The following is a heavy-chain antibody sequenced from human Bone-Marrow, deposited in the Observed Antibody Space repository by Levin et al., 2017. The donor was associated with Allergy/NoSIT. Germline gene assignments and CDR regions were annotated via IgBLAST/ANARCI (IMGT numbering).Heavy chain of an antibody. J-gene: IGHJ5*02. CDR2: IIPIFGTA. CDR3: AARYSYGYVRWFDP. CDR1: GGTFSSYA. D-gene: IGHD5-18*01. V-gene: IGHV1-69*06. Sequence: GGSLRLSCKASGGTFSSYAISWVRQAPGQGLEWMGGIIPIFGTANYAQKFQGRVTITADKSTSTAYMELSSLRSEDTAVYYCAARYSYGYVRWFDPWGQGTLVTVSS.